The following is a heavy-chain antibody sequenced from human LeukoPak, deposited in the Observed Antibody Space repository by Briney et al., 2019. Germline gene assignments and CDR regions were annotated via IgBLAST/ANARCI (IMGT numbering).Heavy chain of an antibody. J-gene: IGHJ6*02. Sequence: GGSLRLSCAASGFNFSTYSMTWVRQAPGKGLEWISYIGRSTTIYYADSVKGRFTISRDNAKNSLYLQMSSLGVGDAAVYYCAREISGAYGGHYYYGLDAWGQGTTVTVSS. CDR3: AREISGAYGGHYYYGLDA. D-gene: IGHD3-16*01. CDR1: GFNFSTYS. CDR2: IGRSTTI. V-gene: IGHV3-48*01.